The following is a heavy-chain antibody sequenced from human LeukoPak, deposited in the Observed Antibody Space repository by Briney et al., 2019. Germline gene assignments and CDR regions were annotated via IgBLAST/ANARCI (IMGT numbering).Heavy chain of an antibody. CDR3: AREWAMVRGVIPPYNWFHP. D-gene: IGHD3-10*01. CDR2: IYTSGST. V-gene: IGHV4-4*07. Sequence: SETLSLTCTVSGGSISSYYWSWIRQPAGKGLEWIGRIYTSGSTNYNPSLKSRVTMSVDTSKNQFSLKLSSVTAADTAVYYCAREWAMVRGVIPPYNWFHPWGQGTLVTVSS. J-gene: IGHJ5*02. CDR1: GGSISSYY.